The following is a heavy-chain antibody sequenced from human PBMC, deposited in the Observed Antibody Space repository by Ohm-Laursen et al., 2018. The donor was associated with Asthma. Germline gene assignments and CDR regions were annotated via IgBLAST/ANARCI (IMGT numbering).Heavy chain of an antibody. J-gene: IGHJ2*01. Sequence: GTLSLTCVVSGGSLSGYYWTWIRQSPGKGLEWIGEINHIGSTNYNPSLKTRVTISVDTSKNQFSLRLSSVTAADTAVYYCAKGPDDYGDYSDWYFDVWGRGTLVTVSS. V-gene: IGHV4-34*01. CDR2: INHIGST. CDR1: GGSLSGYY. CDR3: AKGPDDYGDYSDWYFDV. D-gene: IGHD4-17*01.